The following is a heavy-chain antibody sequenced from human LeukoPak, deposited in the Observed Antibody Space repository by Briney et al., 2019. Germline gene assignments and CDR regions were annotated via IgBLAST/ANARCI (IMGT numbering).Heavy chain of an antibody. Sequence: GGSLRLSCAASGFTFSSYAMHWVRQAPGKGLEWVAVISYDGSNKYYADSVKGRFTISRDNSKNTLYLQMNSLRAEDTAVYYCAREGPLYSSGWYDAFDIWGQGTMVTVSS. D-gene: IGHD6-19*01. CDR2: ISYDGSNK. CDR1: GFTFSSYA. V-gene: IGHV3-30*04. CDR3: AREGPLYSSGWYDAFDI. J-gene: IGHJ3*02.